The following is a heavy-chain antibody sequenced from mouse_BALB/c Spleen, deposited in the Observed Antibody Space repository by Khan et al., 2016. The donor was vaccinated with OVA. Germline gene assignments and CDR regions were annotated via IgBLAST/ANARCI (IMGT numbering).Heavy chain of an antibody. CDR2: ISPGSDDT. CDR3: ARRNYFGYTFAY. J-gene: IGHJ3*01. V-gene: IGHV1-77*01. CDR1: GYIFTDSY. D-gene: IGHD1-2*01. Sequence: QMQLQQPGAELARPGASVKVSCKASGYIFTDSYINWVKQRTGQGLEWIGEISPGSDDTYYNEKFKGKATLTADKSSSTAYMQLSSLTSEDSAVYFCARRNYFGYTFAYWGQGTLVTVSA.